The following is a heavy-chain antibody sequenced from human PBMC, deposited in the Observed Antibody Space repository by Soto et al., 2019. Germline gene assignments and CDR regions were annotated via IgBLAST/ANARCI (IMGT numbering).Heavy chain of an antibody. CDR2: IIPVFGAT. Sequence: QVQLVQSGADVKKPGSSVKVSCKASGDTFSRSTFSWVRQAPGQGLEWMGGIIPVFGATNYAQKFQGRVSITADESTSTAYRELTSLRSEDTAVYYCARLYSSSAERKMDVWGQGTTVTVSS. D-gene: IGHD6-6*01. CDR3: ARLYSSSAERKMDV. J-gene: IGHJ6*02. CDR1: GDTFSRST. V-gene: IGHV1-69*01.